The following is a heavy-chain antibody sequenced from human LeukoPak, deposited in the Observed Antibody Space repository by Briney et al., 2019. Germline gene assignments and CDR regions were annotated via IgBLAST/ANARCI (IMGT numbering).Heavy chain of an antibody. Sequence: SETLSLTCTVSGDSISGNYWSWIRQPPGKGLEWIGEINHSGSTNYNPSLKSRVSISVDTSKNQFSLKLSSVTAADTAVYYCARDCSGGTCHNWFDPWGQGTLVTVSS. CDR3: ARDCSGGTCHNWFDP. D-gene: IGHD2-15*01. CDR2: INHSGST. J-gene: IGHJ5*02. CDR1: GDSISGNY. V-gene: IGHV4-34*01.